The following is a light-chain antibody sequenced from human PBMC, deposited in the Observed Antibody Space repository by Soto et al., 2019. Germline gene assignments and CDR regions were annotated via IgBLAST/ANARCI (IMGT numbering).Light chain of an antibody. V-gene: IGLV2-23*02. CDR1: SSDVGSYNL. Sequence: QSALTQPASVSGSPGQSITISCTGTSSDVGSYNLVSWYQHHPGKAPKLMIYEVSERPSGVSNRFSGSKSGNTASLTISGLQAEDEADYYSCSYAGRTTPYVFGTGTKLTVL. CDR3: CSYAGRTTPYV. CDR2: EVS. J-gene: IGLJ1*01.